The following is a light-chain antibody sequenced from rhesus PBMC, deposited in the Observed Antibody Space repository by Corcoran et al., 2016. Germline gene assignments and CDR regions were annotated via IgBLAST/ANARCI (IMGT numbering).Light chain of an antibody. Sequence: DIQMTQSPSSLAASVGDTVTITCRASENVHSLLAWYQHKPGQAPKLLIYEAVRLQIGVPSRFSGGGAGSDLTLTISSLQSEDFATYYCQHYNGKPYTFGQGTKVEIK. CDR2: EAV. V-gene: IGKV1-22*01. CDR1: ENVHSL. J-gene: IGKJ2*01. CDR3: QHYNGKPYT.